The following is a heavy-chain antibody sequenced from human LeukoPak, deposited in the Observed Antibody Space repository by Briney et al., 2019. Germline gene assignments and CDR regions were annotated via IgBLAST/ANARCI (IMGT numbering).Heavy chain of an antibody. V-gene: IGHV3-23*01. J-gene: IGHJ4*02. CDR1: GFSFSTYA. Sequence: GGSLRLSCAASGFSFSTYAMGWVRQAPGKGLEWVSSISGTGDSTYYADAVKGRFTISRDNSKNTLYLQMNSLRAGDTAVYYCVEDVVVIVAAKPGIWGQGTLVTVSS. CDR3: VEDVVVIVAAKPGI. CDR2: ISGTGDST. D-gene: IGHD2-15*01.